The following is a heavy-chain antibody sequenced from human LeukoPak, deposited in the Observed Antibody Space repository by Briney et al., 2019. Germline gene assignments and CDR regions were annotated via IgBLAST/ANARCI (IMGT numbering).Heavy chain of an antibody. CDR2: ISGSGGST. V-gene: IGHV3-23*01. CDR3: AKMGNYCSSTSCYASHDAFDI. D-gene: IGHD2-2*01. J-gene: IGHJ3*02. Sequence: GGSLRLSCAASGFTFSSYAMSWVRQAPGKGLEWVSAISGSGGSTYYADSVKGRFTISRDNSKNTLYLQMNSLRAKDTAVYYCAKMGNYCSSTSCYASHDAFDIWGQGTMVTVSS. CDR1: GFTFSSYA.